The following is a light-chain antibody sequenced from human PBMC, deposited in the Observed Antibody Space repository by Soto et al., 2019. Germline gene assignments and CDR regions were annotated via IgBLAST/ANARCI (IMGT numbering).Light chain of an antibody. CDR1: QTVGSY. Sequence: EIVFTQSPATLSLSPGERATLSCRASQTVGSYLAWFRQTPGQTPRLLIYDTSIRATGVPARFSGSGSGTDFTLTISXLEAEDFAIYYCQQRSDWPPTFGQGTKV. V-gene: IGKV3-11*01. J-gene: IGKJ1*01. CDR2: DTS. CDR3: QQRSDWPPT.